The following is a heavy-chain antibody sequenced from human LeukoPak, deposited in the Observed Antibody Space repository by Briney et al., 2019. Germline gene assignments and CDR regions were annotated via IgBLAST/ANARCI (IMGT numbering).Heavy chain of an antibody. CDR3: ARELTRFGELDF. Sequence: ASVKVSCKTSRYSFTRHVLHWVRQAPGQGLEWMGWIKVANGDTKYSQRFQGRVTFVRDTSATTVYMDLSSLTSEDTALYYCARELTRFGELDFWGQGTLVTVSS. CDR2: IKVANGDT. J-gene: IGHJ4*02. D-gene: IGHD3-10*01. CDR1: RYSFTRHV. V-gene: IGHV1-3*01.